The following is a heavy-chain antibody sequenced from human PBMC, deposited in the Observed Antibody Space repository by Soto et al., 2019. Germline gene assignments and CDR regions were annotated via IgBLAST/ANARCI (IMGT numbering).Heavy chain of an antibody. J-gene: IGHJ6*02. Sequence: EVQLLESGGGLVQPGGSLRLSCAASGFTFSSYAMSWVRQAPGKGLEWVSAISGSGGSTYYADSVKGRFTISRDNSKNTLYLQMNSLRAEDTAVYYCAKGIRSGIQPPNYGMDDWGQGTTVTVSS. CDR1: GFTFSSYA. CDR3: AKGIRSGIQPPNYGMDD. D-gene: IGHD3-3*01. V-gene: IGHV3-23*01. CDR2: ISGSGGST.